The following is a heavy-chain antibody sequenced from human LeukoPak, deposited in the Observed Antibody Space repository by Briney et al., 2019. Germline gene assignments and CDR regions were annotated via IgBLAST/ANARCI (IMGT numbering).Heavy chain of an antibody. D-gene: IGHD6-19*01. V-gene: IGHV4-34*01. CDR2: INHSGST. CDR3: ARGLAVAD. CDR1: GGSFSVYY. Sequence: SETLSLTCAVCGGSFSVYYWSWIRQPPGKGLEWIGEINHSGSTNYNPSLKSRVTISVDTSKNQFSLKLSSVTAADTAVYYCARGLAVADWGQGTLVTVSS. J-gene: IGHJ4*02.